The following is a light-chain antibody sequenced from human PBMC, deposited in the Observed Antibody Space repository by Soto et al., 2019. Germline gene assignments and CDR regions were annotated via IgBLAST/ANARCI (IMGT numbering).Light chain of an antibody. CDR3: QQYGSSPWT. V-gene: IGKV3-20*01. J-gene: IGKJ1*01. CDR2: GAS. CDR1: QSVASN. Sequence: EVLLTQSPATLSVSPGERATLSCRASQSVASNLAWYQQKPGQAPRLLIYGASTRATGIPDRFSGSGSGAEFILSISRLEPEDFEVYYCQQYGSSPWTFGQGTKVDIK.